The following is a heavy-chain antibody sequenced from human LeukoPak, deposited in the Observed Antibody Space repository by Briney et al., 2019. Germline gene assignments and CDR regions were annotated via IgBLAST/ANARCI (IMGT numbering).Heavy chain of an antibody. D-gene: IGHD6-19*01. Sequence: PGRSLRLSCAASGFTFSSYGMHWVRQAPGKGLEWVAVISYDGSNKYYADSVKGRFTISRDNSKNTLYLQMNSLRAEDTAVYYYAKDIRAVAGPNDAFDIWGQGTMVTVSS. V-gene: IGHV3-30*18. CDR2: ISYDGSNK. J-gene: IGHJ3*02. CDR1: GFTFSSYG. CDR3: AKDIRAVAGPNDAFDI.